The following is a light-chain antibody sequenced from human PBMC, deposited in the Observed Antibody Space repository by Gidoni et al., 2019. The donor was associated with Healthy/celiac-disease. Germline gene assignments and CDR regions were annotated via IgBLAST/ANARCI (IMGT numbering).Light chain of an antibody. Sequence: EIQMTQTPSAMSASIGDRVTITCRASHSISSYLTWYQQQPGKAPKLLIYAASSLQSGVPSRFSGSGSATDFTLTISSLQPEDFATYYCQQSYSTVYTFGQGTKLEIK. CDR3: QQSYSTVYT. CDR2: AAS. J-gene: IGKJ2*01. V-gene: IGKV1-39*01. CDR1: HSISSY.